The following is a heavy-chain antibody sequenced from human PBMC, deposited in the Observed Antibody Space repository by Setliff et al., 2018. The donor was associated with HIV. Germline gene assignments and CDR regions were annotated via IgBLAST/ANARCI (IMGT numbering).Heavy chain of an antibody. V-gene: IGHV1-3*01. CDR1: GYTFTSYA. J-gene: IGHJ3*02. Sequence: ASVKVSCKASGYTFTSYAINWVRQAPGQSLEWMAWINGGNGDTKYSQKFQGRVTVTGDTSAITAYMELSDLRSEDTAVYYCARDSPPYYYGSGTDSFDIWGQGTMVTVSS. CDR2: INGGNGDT. D-gene: IGHD3-10*01. CDR3: ARDSPPYYYGSGTDSFDI.